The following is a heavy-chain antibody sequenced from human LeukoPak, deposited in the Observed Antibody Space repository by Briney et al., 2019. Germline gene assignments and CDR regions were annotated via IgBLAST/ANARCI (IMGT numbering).Heavy chain of an antibody. J-gene: IGHJ6*02. CDR3: AKEGAHYDSFYGMDV. V-gene: IGHV3-30*18. CDR2: ISYDGSNK. CDR1: GFTFSSYG. D-gene: IGHD3-3*01. Sequence: GGSLRLSCAASGFTFSSYGMHWVRQAPGKGLEWVAVISYDGSNKYYADSVKGRFTISRDNSKNTLYLQMNSLRAEDTAVYYCAKEGAHYDSFYGMDVWAQGTTVTVSS.